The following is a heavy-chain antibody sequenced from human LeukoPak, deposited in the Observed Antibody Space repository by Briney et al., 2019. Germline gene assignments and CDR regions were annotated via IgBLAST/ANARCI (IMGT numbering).Heavy chain of an antibody. CDR1: GFTFSSYG. CDR2: ISYDGSNK. D-gene: IGHD3-9*01. V-gene: IGHV3-30*03. J-gene: IGHJ5*02. CDR3: ASHLEGYFSWVFPGA. Sequence: GGSLRLSCAASGFTFSSYGMHWVRQAPGKGLEWVAVISYDGSNKYYADSVKGRFTISRDNSKNTLYLQMNSLRSEDTAVYYCASHLEGYFSWVFPGAWGQGTLVTVSS.